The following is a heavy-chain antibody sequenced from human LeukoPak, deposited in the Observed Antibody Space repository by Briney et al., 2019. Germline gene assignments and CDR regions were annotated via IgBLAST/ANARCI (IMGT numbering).Heavy chain of an antibody. CDR2: IYYSGST. CDR3: AREMRQLGARYYFEY. CDR1: GGSISSGDYY. V-gene: IGHV4-30-4*08. J-gene: IGHJ4*02. D-gene: IGHD6-6*01. Sequence: PSETLSLTCTVSGGSISSGDYYWSWIRQPPGKGLEWIGYIYYSGSTYYNPSLKSRVTRSVDTSNDQFSLKLSSVTAADTAVYYCAREMRQLGARYYFEYWGQGTLVTVSS.